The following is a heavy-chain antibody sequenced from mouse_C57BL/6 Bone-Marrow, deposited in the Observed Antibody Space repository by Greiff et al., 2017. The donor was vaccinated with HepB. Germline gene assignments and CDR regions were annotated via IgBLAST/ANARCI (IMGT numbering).Heavy chain of an antibody. CDR1: GSTFSSYA. Sequence: EVHLVESGGGLVKPGGSLKLSCAASGSTFSSYAMSWVRQTPEKRLDWVATISDGGSYTYYPDNVKGRFTISRDNAKNNLYLQMSHLKSEDTAMYYCASGGAVVATPFDYWGQGTTLTVSS. CDR2: ISDGGSYT. D-gene: IGHD1-1*01. CDR3: ASGGAVVATPFDY. J-gene: IGHJ2*01. V-gene: IGHV5-4*01.